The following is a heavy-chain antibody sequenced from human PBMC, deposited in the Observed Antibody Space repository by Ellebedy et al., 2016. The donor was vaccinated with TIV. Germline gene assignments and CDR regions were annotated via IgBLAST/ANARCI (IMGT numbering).Heavy chain of an antibody. J-gene: IGHJ4*02. V-gene: IGHV3-23*01. Sequence: GGSLRLSCAASGFTFSSYAMSWVRQAPGKGLEWVSAISGSGGSTYYADSVKGRFTISRDNSKNTLYLQMNSLRAEDTAVYYCARAWGYDILTGWFDYWGQGTLVTVSS. CDR3: ARAWGYDILTGWFDY. D-gene: IGHD3-9*01. CDR2: ISGSGGST. CDR1: GFTFSSYA.